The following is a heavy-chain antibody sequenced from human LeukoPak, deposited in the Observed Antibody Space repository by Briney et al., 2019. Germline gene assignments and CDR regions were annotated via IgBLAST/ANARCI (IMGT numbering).Heavy chain of an antibody. CDR2: INHSGST. V-gene: IGHV4-34*01. Sequence: PSETLSLTCAVYGGSFSGYYWSWIRQPPGKGLEWIGEINHSGSTNYNPSLKSRVTISVDTSKNQFSLKLSSVTAADTAVYYCARGGYCSSTSCYRLYYYYYGMDVWGQGTMVTVSS. D-gene: IGHD2-2*01. CDR1: GGSFSGYY. J-gene: IGHJ6*02. CDR3: ARGGYCSSTSCYRLYYYYYGMDV.